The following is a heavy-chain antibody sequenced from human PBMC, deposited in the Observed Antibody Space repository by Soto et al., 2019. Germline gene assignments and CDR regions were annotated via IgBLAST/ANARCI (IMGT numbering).Heavy chain of an antibody. J-gene: IGHJ6*02. D-gene: IGHD3-22*01. CDR2: IRAYNGNT. CDR1: GDTITSYG. V-gene: IGHV1-18*01. Sequence: ASVKVSCKASGDTITSYGISWVRQAPGQGLEWMGWIRAYNGNTNYAQKPQGRVTMTTDTSTSTAYMELRSLRSDDTAVYYCARDRADSSGSYYYGMDVWGQGTTVTVSS. CDR3: ARDRADSSGSYYYGMDV.